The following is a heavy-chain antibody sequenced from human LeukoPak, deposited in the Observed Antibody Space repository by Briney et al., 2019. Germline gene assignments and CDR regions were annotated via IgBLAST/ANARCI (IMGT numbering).Heavy chain of an antibody. Sequence: GGSLRLYCATSGFTFTDYWMTWVRQAQGEWPGSLDNIKLDGSEENYVDSVKVRFTITRDNARNSLFLQIDSLRADDTGIYYCARYNNYASSGHLYWGQGTLVTVSS. CDR3: ARYNNYASSGHLY. V-gene: IGHV3-7*01. D-gene: IGHD3-22*01. J-gene: IGHJ4*02. CDR1: GFTFTDYW. CDR2: IKLDGSEE.